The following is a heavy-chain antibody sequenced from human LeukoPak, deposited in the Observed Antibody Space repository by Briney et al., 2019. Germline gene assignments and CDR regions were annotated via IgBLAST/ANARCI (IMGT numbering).Heavy chain of an antibody. CDR2: ISGSGGST. Sequence: GGSLRLSCAASGFTFSSYAMRWVRQAPGKGLEWVSAISGSGGSTYYADSVKGRFTISRDNAKNSLYLQMNSLRAEDTAVYYCARRGGFLDYWGQGTLVTVSS. CDR3: ARRGGFLDY. J-gene: IGHJ4*02. V-gene: IGHV3-23*01. CDR1: GFTFSSYA. D-gene: IGHD3-16*01.